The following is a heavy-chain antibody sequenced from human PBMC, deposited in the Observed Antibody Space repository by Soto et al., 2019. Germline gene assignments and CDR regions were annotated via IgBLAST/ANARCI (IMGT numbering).Heavy chain of an antibody. V-gene: IGHV3-72*01. CDR2: IRRKANSYTT. J-gene: IGHJ6*02. Sequence: EVQLVESGGGLVQPGGSLRLSCAASGLIFSDYHMDWVRQAPGKGLEWVGRIRRKANSYTTEYAASVKGRFTISRDDSKNSLYLQMNILKSEDTAVYYGAMLGGWSGGSSGMDVWGQGTTVTVSS. CDR3: AMLGGWSGGSSGMDV. CDR1: GLIFSDYH. D-gene: IGHD6-19*01.